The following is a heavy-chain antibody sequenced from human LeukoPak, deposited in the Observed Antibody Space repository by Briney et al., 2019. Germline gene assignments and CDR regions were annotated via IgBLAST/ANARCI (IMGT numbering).Heavy chain of an antibody. J-gene: IGHJ4*02. Sequence: GGSLRLSCAASGFTFSSYGMHWVRQAPGKGLEWVAVISYDGSDKHYADSVKGRFTISRDNSKNTLYLQMNSLRAEDTAVYYCAKDSSAAAADYYFDYWGQGTLVTVSS. V-gene: IGHV3-30*18. D-gene: IGHD6-13*01. CDR3: AKDSSAAAADYYFDY. CDR1: GFTFSSYG. CDR2: ISYDGSDK.